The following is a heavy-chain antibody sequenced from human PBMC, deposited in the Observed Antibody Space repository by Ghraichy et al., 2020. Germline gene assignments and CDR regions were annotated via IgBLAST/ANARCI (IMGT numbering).Heavy chain of an antibody. CDR1: GGSISSGSFS. CDR2: IYQSGAT. Sequence: LRLSCAVSGGSISSGSFSWSWFGQPPGKGLEWIGYIYQSGATYYNPSLKSRVTISLDDSRNQFSLNLSSVTAADTAVYYCARAPYDDDGFYDDGFDVWGQGIMFTVSS. J-gene: IGHJ3*01. D-gene: IGHD3-22*01. CDR3: ARAPYDDDGFYDDGFDV. V-gene: IGHV4-30-2*01.